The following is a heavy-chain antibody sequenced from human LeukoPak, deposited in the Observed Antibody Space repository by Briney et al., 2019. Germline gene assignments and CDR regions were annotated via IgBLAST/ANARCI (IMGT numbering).Heavy chain of an antibody. V-gene: IGHV4-59*11. CDR1: GASISSHY. Sequence: PSETLSLTCSVSGASISSHYWSWIRQPPGKGLEWIGYIYNSGSTNYNPSLKSRVTISVDTSKNQFSLKLSSVTAADTAVYYCARLYSSSLGRVFDYWGQGTLVTVSS. CDR2: IYNSGST. CDR3: ARLYSSSLGRVFDY. J-gene: IGHJ4*02. D-gene: IGHD4-11*01.